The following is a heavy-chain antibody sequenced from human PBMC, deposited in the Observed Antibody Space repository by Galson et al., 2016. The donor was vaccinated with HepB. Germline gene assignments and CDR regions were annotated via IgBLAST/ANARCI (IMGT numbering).Heavy chain of an antibody. J-gene: IGHJ4*02. CDR3: TRRAVSRRGALYFDY. D-gene: IGHD4/OR15-4a*01. CDR1: GFNFGDYD. CDR2: ISWDSGNV. V-gene: IGHV3-9*01. Sequence: SLRLSCAGSGFNFGDYDMHWVRQSPGKGLEWVSHISWDSGNVGHADVVKGRFTISRDNSKKSLYLHMNSLRVDDTALYYCTRRAVSRRGALYFDYWGQGSPVTVSS.